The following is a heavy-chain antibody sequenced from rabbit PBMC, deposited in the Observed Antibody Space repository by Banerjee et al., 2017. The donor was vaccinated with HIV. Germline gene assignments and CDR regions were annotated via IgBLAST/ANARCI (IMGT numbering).Heavy chain of an antibody. CDR1: GIDFSSYG. V-gene: IGHV1S47*01. D-gene: IGHD2-1*01. Sequence: QEQLVESGGGLVTLGGSLKLSCKASGIDFSSYGISWVRQAPGKGLEWIAYIYPDYGSTDYASWVNGRFTISLDNAQNTVFLQMTSLTAADTATYFCARDRGYDDYTRLDLWGPGTLVTVS. CDR3: ARDRGYDDYTRLDL. J-gene: IGHJ3*01. CDR2: IYPDYGST.